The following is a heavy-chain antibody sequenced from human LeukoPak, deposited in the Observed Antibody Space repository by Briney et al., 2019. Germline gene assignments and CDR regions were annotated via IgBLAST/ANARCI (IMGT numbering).Heavy chain of an antibody. D-gene: IGHD3-3*01. CDR1: GGSISSRNW. V-gene: IGHV4-4*02. J-gene: IGHJ6*03. CDR2: IYHSGST. CDR3: AKILGAGRDYYYYYMDV. Sequence: SETLSLTCAVSGGSISSRNWWSWVRQPPGKGLEWIGEIYHSGSTNYNSSLKSRVTISVDKSKNQFSLKLSSVTAADTAVYYCAKILGAGRDYYYYYMDVWGKGTTVTVSS.